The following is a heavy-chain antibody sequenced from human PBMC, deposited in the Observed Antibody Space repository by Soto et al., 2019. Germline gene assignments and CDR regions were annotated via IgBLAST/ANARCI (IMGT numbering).Heavy chain of an antibody. Sequence: QVQLVESGGVVVQPGRSLRLSCAGYGFTFGSYGMHWVRQAPGKGLEWVAVIWYEGGKIYYGDSVKGRFTMSRDNSKNTVDLEMTSLSAEDMAVYYCARDRGYGENYGMDVWGQGTTVIVSS. J-gene: IGHJ6*02. D-gene: IGHD4-17*01. V-gene: IGHV3-33*01. CDR3: ARDRGYGENYGMDV. CDR1: GFTFGSYG. CDR2: IWYEGGKI.